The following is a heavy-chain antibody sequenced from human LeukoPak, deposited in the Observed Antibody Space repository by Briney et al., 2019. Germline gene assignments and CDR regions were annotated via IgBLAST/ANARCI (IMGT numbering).Heavy chain of an antibody. Sequence: GGSLRLSCAASGFTFSSNWMHWVRQAPGKGLVWVSRINDDGSTTSCADSVKGRFTISRDDAKNTLHLQMNSLRAEDTAVYYCARALTGTRNAFDIWGQGTMVTVSS. D-gene: IGHD1-20*01. V-gene: IGHV3-74*01. CDR2: INDDGSTT. CDR1: GFTFSSNW. CDR3: ARALTGTRNAFDI. J-gene: IGHJ3*02.